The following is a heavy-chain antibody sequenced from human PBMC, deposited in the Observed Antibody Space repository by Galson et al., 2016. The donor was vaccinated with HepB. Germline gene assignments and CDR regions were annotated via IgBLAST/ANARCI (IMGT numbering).Heavy chain of an antibody. CDR2: ISTYNANT. Sequence: SVKVSCKASGYSFTSYGISWVRQAPGQGLEWMGWISTYNANTNYAQTLQGRVTMTTDTSTSTAYVEVRRLTPDDTAVYYCARAYFDFWSGSNYYYYMDVWGKGTTVTVSS. CDR3: ARAYFDFWSGSNYYYYMDV. V-gene: IGHV1-18*04. D-gene: IGHD3-3*01. J-gene: IGHJ6*03. CDR1: GYSFTSYG.